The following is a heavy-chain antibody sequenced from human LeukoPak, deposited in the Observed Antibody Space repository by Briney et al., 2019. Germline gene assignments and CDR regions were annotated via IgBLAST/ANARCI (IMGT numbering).Heavy chain of an antibody. Sequence: SETLSLTCTVSGGSISSYYWSWIRQPPGKGLEWIGYIYYGGSTNYNPSPKSRVTISVDTSKNQFSLKLSSVTAADTAVYYCARVLSLKWELQFDYWGQGTLVTVSS. CDR3: ARVLSLKWELQFDY. D-gene: IGHD1-26*01. CDR1: GGSISSYY. V-gene: IGHV4-59*01. J-gene: IGHJ4*02. CDR2: IYYGGST.